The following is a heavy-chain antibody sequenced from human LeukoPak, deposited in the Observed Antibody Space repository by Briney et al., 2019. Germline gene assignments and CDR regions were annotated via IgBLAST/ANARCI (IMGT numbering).Heavy chain of an antibody. Sequence: SETLSLTCSVSDDSITTYYWTWIRQPPGKGLEWIGYVDHTGSTNFNPSLNGRVSISRDTSKNLFSLRLRSVTAADTAVYFCARGRVSSSTWYSTYYYYFYMDAWGKGTTVTVSS. V-gene: IGHV4-59*01. CDR3: ARGRVSSSTWYSTYYYYFYMDA. J-gene: IGHJ6*03. CDR2: VDHTGST. D-gene: IGHD4-11*01. CDR1: DDSITTYY.